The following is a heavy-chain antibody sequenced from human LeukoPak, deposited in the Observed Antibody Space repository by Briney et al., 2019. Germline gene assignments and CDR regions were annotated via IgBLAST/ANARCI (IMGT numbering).Heavy chain of an antibody. CDR2: IYDSGST. D-gene: IGHD2-21*01. V-gene: IGHV4-39*01. Sequence: PSETLSLTCTVSGGSIRSSYYYWGWIRQPPGKGLEWIGSIYDSGSTYYNPSLKSRVTISVDTSKNQFSLKLNSVTAADTAVYYCARGARFFAYYDYWGQGTLVTVSS. CDR1: GGSIRSSYYY. J-gene: IGHJ4*02. CDR3: ARGARFFAYYDY.